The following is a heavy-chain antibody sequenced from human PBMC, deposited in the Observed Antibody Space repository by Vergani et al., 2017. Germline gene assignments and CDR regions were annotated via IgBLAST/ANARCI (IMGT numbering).Heavy chain of an antibody. CDR3: AREDYCILTCFRY. CDR1: VYTFSNYY. D-gene: IGHD3-9*01. V-gene: IGHV1-46*03. CDR2: INPSGGHT. J-gene: IGHJ4*02. Sequence: QVQVVQSGAEVKKSGASVKVSCKTSVYTFSNYYMHWVRPAPGQGLEWMGIINPSGGHTNYAQKFQGRVTMTRDTSTSTVYMELSSLRSEDTAIYYCAREDYCILTCFRYWGQGTLVTVSA.